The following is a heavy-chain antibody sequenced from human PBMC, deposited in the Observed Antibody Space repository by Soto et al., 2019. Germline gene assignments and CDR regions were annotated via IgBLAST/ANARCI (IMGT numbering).Heavy chain of an antibody. CDR1: GFTFSSYA. D-gene: IGHD3-10*01. J-gene: IGHJ3*02. CDR3: AKDGLSGVNQYREDAFDI. CDR2: ISGSGGST. V-gene: IGHV3-23*01. Sequence: EVQLLESGGGLVQPGGSLRLSCAASGFTFSSYAMSWVRQAPGKGLEWVSAISGSGGSTYYADSVKGRFTISRDNSKNTLYLQMNSLRAEDTAVYYCAKDGLSGVNQYREDAFDIWGQGTMVTVSS.